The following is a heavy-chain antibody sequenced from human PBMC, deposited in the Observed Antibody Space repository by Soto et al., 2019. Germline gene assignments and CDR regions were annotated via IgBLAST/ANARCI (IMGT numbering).Heavy chain of an antibody. D-gene: IGHD1-1*01. Sequence: GPTLVNPTQTLTLTCTFSGFSLRNSGMRVSWIRQPPGKALEWLARIDWDDDKFYSTSLRTRLTISKDTSKNRVVLTMTNMDPVDTATYYCAKTGTDGSWFDPWGQGTQVTVSS. V-gene: IGHV2-70*04. J-gene: IGHJ5*02. CDR2: IDWDDDK. CDR1: GFSLRNSGMR. CDR3: AKTGTDGSWFDP.